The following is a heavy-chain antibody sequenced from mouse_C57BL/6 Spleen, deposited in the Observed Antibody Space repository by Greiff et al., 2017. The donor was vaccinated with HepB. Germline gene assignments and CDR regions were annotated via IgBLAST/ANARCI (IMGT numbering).Heavy chain of an antibody. CDR3: TREGVYYDYAYYFDY. V-gene: IGHV5-9-1*02. Sequence: EVKLMESGEGLVKPGGSLKLSCAASGFTFSSYAMSWVRQTPEKRLEWVAYISSGGDYIYYADTVKGRFTISRDNARNTLYLQMSSLKSEDTAMYYCTREGVYYDYAYYFDYWGQGTTLTVSS. J-gene: IGHJ2*01. CDR2: ISSGGDYI. D-gene: IGHD2-4*01. CDR1: GFTFSSYA.